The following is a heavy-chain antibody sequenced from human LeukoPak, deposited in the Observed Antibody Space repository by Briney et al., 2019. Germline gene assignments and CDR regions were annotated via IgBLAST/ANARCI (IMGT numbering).Heavy chain of an antibody. CDR1: GFTVSSNY. V-gene: IGHV3-66*01. Sequence: GGSLRLSCAASGFTVSSNYMSWVRQAPGKGLDWVSVIYSGGSTYYADSVKGRFTISRDNSKNTLYLQMNSLRAEDTAVYYCAREYGFGSGSYYPWGQGTLVIVSS. D-gene: IGHD3-10*01. CDR2: IYSGGST. CDR3: AREYGFGSGSYYP. J-gene: IGHJ5*02.